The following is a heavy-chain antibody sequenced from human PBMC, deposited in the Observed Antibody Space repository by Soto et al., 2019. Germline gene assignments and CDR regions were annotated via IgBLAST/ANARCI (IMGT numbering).Heavy chain of an antibody. D-gene: IGHD3-22*01. Sequence: GGSLRLSCAASGFTFSSYAMSWVRQAPGKGLEWVSSISSSSSYIYYADSVKGRFTISRDNAKNPLYLQMNSLRAEDTAVYYCARRRVTYYYDSRKPTGFDYWGQGTLVTVSS. V-gene: IGHV3-21*01. CDR3: ARRRVTYYYDSRKPTGFDY. J-gene: IGHJ4*02. CDR2: ISSSSSYI. CDR1: GFTFSSYA.